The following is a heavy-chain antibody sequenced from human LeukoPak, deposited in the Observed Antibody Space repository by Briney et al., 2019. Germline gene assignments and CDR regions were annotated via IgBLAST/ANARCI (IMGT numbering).Heavy chain of an antibody. CDR1: GFTFSSYG. J-gene: IGHJ4*02. CDR3: AKDRQVVITTPLDY. Sequence: GRSLRLSCAASGFTFSSYGMHWVRQAPGKGLEWVAVIWYDGSNKYYADSVKGRFTISRDNSKNTLYLQMNSLRAEDTAVYYCAKDRQVVITTPLDYWGQGALVTVSS. V-gene: IGHV3-33*06. CDR2: IWYDGSNK. D-gene: IGHD3-22*01.